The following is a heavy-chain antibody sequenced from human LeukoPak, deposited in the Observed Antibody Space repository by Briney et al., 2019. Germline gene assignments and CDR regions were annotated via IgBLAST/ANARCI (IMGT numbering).Heavy chain of an antibody. D-gene: IGHD3-22*01. CDR2: IYYSGST. J-gene: IGHJ4*02. Sequence: SETLSLTCAVSGGSISSSNWWSWVRQPPGKGLEWIGYIYYSGSTNYNPSLKSRVTISVDTSKNQFSLKLSSVTAADTAVYYCARVNYYDSSGYFGEFDYWGQGTLVTVSS. V-gene: IGHV4-4*02. CDR1: GGSISSSNW. CDR3: ARVNYYDSSGYFGEFDY.